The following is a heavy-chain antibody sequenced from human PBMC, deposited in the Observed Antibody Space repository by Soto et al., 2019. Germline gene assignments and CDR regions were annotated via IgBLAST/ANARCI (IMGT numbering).Heavy chain of an antibody. J-gene: IGHJ6*02. V-gene: IGHV3-30-3*01. D-gene: IGHD6-13*01. CDR1: GFTFSSYA. CDR2: ISYDGSNK. Sequence: HPGGSLRLSSAAPGFTFSSYAIHGVRQAPGKGLEWVAVISYDGSNKYYADSVKGRLTISRDNSKNTLYLQMNSLRAADTAVYYCARGAFSSSWFPYYYYGMDVWGQGTTVTVSS. CDR3: ARGAFSSSWFPYYYYGMDV.